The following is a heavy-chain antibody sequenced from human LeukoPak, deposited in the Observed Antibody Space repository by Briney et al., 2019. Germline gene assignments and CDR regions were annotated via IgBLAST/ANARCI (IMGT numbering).Heavy chain of an antibody. Sequence: GGSLRLPCAASGFTFSSYAMNWVRQAPGKGLEWVSYISGSSSYINYADSVKGRFTISRDNAKNSMYLQMNSLRAEDTAVYYCARILDSGDFDYWGQGTLVTVSS. J-gene: IGHJ4*02. CDR2: ISGSSSYI. V-gene: IGHV3-21*05. CDR1: GFTFSSYA. D-gene: IGHD5-12*01. CDR3: ARILDSGDFDY.